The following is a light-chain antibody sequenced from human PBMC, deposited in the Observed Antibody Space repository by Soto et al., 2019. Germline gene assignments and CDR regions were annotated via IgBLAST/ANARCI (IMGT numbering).Light chain of an antibody. CDR1: QNIWRL. J-gene: IGKJ5*01. V-gene: IGKV1-12*01. CDR2: DAS. CDR3: EQAGSFPIT. Sequence: DSQRARSPCSVAASVGARVSIPCRASQNIWRLLAWYQQKPGKAPELLIYDASSLQSGVPPRFSGSGSGTDFTLTISSLQPEDFATYYCEQAGSFPITFGQGTRLEIK.